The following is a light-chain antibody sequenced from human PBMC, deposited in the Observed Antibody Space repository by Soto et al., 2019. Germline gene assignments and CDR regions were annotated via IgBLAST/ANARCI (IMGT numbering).Light chain of an antibody. Sequence: EIVLTQSPATLSLSPGERATLSCRASQSVSSYLAWYQQKPGQAPRLLIYDASNRATGIPARFSGSGSGTDFTLTISSLEPEDSAGYYCQQRSNGPLTCGGGTKVEIK. CDR3: QQRSNGPLT. CDR1: QSVSSY. CDR2: DAS. V-gene: IGKV3-11*01. J-gene: IGKJ4*01.